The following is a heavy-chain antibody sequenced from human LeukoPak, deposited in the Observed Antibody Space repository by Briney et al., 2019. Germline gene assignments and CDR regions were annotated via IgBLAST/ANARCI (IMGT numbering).Heavy chain of an antibody. Sequence: ASVKVSCKASGGTFSSYGISWVRQAPGQGLEWMGGIIPMFGTANYAQKFQGRVTITADESTSTAYMELSSLRSEDTAVYYCARDRVVQNWFDPWGQGTLVIVSS. CDR1: GGTFSSYG. D-gene: IGHD3-10*01. J-gene: IGHJ5*02. CDR3: ARDRVVQNWFDP. V-gene: IGHV1-69*13. CDR2: IIPMFGTA.